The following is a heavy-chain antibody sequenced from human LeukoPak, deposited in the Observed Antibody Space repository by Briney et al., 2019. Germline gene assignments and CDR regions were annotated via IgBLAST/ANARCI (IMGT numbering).Heavy chain of an antibody. Sequence: PSETLSLTCTVSGGSISSSSYYWSWIRQPPGKGLEWIGYIYYSGSTNYNPSLKSRVTISVDTSKNQFSLKLSSVTAADTAVYYCARKVYYYGSGSDFDYYGMDVWGQGTTVTVSS. CDR2: IYYSGST. J-gene: IGHJ6*02. V-gene: IGHV4-61*05. CDR1: GGSISSSSYY. CDR3: ARKVYYYGSGSDFDYYGMDV. D-gene: IGHD3-10*01.